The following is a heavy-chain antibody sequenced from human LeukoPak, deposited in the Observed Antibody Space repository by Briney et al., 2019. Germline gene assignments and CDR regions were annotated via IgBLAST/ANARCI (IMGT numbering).Heavy chain of an antibody. CDR1: GFTFSSYW. D-gene: IGHD3-16*01. J-gene: IGHJ4*02. CDR3: ARAAYVWGSFAIFGY. CDR2: IKQDGSEK. V-gene: IGHV3-7*01. Sequence: GGSLRLSCAASGFTFSSYWMSWVRQAPGKGLEWVANIKQDGSEKYYVDSVKGRFTISRDNAKNSLYLQMNSLRAEDTAVYYCARAAYVWGSFAIFGYWGQGTLVTVSS.